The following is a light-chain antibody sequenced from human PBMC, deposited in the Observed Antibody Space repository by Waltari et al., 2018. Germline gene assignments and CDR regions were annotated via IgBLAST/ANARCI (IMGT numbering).Light chain of an antibody. CDR1: SSDVGGYNY. CDR3: SSYTSSNTLV. J-gene: IGLJ2*01. CDR2: EVN. V-gene: IGLV2-14*01. Sequence: QSALTQPASVSGSPGQSITTSCTGTSSDVGGYNYVPWYQQHPGKAPKIMIYEVNNRPSGVSNRVSGSKSGNTASLTISGLQAEDEADYYCSSYTSSNTLVFGGGTKLTVL.